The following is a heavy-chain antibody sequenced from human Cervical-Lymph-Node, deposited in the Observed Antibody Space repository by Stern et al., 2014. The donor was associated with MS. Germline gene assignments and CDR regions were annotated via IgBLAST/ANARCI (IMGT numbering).Heavy chain of an antibody. CDR1: GASIDHHF. Sequence: QVQLQESGPALLRPSETLSLTCTVSGASIDHHFWSWIRQPPGKGLEWIGYIYYSGTTNYNASLKGRVAISIDTSRTQFSLRLSSVTAADTAVYYCARATDLWGQGTLVAVSS. V-gene: IGHV4-59*11. CDR2: IYYSGTT. CDR3: ARATDL. J-gene: IGHJ5*02.